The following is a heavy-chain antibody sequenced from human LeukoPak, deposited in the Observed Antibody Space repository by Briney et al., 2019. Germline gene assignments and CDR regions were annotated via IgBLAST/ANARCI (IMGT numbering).Heavy chain of an antibody. D-gene: IGHD3-22*01. CDR3: ARGRGNYYDAFDP. CDR2: INPNSGGT. J-gene: IGHJ5*02. V-gene: IGHV1-2*06. Sequence: ASVKVSCKASGYTFTGYYMHWVRQAPGQGLEWMGRINPNSGGTNYAQKFQGRVTMTRDTSISTAYMELSRLRSDDTAVYYCARGRGNYYDAFDPWGQGTLVTVSS. CDR1: GYTFTGYY.